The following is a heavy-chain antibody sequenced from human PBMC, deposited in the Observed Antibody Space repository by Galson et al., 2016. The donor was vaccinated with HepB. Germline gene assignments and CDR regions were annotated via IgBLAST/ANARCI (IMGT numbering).Heavy chain of an antibody. CDR2: NHYSGNT. CDR1: GGSISSGVSY. CDR3: ARGGFIATVHYAFDAFDI. J-gene: IGHJ3*02. V-gene: IGHV4-31*03. D-gene: IGHD6-13*01. Sequence: TLSLTCTVSGGSISSGVSYCSWIRQHPGKGLEWIGYNHYSGNTYYNPSLKSRVTMSVDSSKNQFSLKLSSVTAADTAMYYCARGGFIATVHYAFDAFDIWGQGTMVTVSS.